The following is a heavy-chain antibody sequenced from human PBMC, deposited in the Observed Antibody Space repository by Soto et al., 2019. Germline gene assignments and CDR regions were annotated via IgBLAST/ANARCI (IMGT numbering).Heavy chain of an antibody. D-gene: IGHD5-12*01. V-gene: IGHV1-46*01. J-gene: IGHJ6*02. CDR3: ARGRGGYSGYGAYYYYGMDV. CDR1: GYTFTSYY. CDR2: INPSGGST. Sequence: QVQLVQSGAEVKKPGASVKVSCKASGYTFTSYYMHWVRQAPGQGLEWMGIINPSGGSTSYAQKLQGRVTMTRDTSTSTVYMELSSLRSEDTAVYYCARGRGGYSGYGAYYYYGMDVWGQGTTVTVSS.